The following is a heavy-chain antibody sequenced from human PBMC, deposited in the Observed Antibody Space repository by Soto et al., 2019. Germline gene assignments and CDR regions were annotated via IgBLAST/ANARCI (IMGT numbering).Heavy chain of an antibody. CDR2: VIPMFPKA. CDR3: ARCHSDSSGPGYLDS. V-gene: IGHV1-69*06. Sequence: QVRLVQSEAEVKKAGSSVKVSCKASGDTFISDAVTWVRQAPGQGLEWMGGVIPMFPKANYAQKFQGRATITADKSTSTVYMELHSLKSEDTALYYCARCHSDSSGPGYLDSWGQGTLVTVTS. CDR1: GDTFISDA. J-gene: IGHJ4*02. D-gene: IGHD3-22*01.